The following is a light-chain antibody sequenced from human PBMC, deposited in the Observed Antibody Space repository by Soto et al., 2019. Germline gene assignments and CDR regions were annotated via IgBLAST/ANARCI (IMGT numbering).Light chain of an antibody. Sequence: DIRMTQSPSTLSASVGDRFTITCRASQGISGWLAWYQQKPGKAPKLLIYDASSLESGVPSRFSGSGSGTEFTLTISSLQPEDFATYFCQQSYTTPVYTFGQGTMVDIK. V-gene: IGKV1-5*01. CDR1: QGISGW. CDR3: QQSYTTPVYT. J-gene: IGKJ2*01. CDR2: DAS.